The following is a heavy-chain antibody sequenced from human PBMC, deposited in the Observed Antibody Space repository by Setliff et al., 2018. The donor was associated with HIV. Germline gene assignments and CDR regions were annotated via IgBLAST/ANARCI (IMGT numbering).Heavy chain of an antibody. J-gene: IGHJ4*02. D-gene: IGHD3-3*01. Sequence: ASVTVSCKASGYTFTSYGITWVRQAPGQGLEWMGWNSAYHGNTNYAQKLQGRVNMTTDTSTSTAYMELRSLRSDDTAVYYCARVPYNFWSGYPLDYWCKGTLVTVS. CDR1: GYTFTSYG. CDR3: ARVPYNFWSGYPLDY. V-gene: IGHV1-18*01. CDR2: NSAYHGNT.